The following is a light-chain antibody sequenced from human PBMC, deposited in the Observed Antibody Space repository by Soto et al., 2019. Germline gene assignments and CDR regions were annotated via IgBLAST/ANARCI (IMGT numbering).Light chain of an antibody. CDR1: QSVSSN. CDR2: GAA. CDR3: QHYNNWPWT. V-gene: IGKV3-15*01. J-gene: IGKJ1*01. Sequence: EMVMTQSPATLSVSPGERATLSCRARQSVSSNFAWYQQKPGQAPRVLIYGAATRAAAIPASFSGSGSGTDFTLTISSLQSEDFAVYYCQHYNNWPWTCGQGTKVEIK.